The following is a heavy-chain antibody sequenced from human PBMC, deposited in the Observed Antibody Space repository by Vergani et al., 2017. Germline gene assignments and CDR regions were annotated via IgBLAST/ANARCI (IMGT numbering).Heavy chain of an antibody. CDR2: IHYTGST. V-gene: IGHV4-59*01. J-gene: IGHJ4*02. D-gene: IGHD6-13*01. CDR1: GDSISAYY. Sequence: QVQLQESSPGLVKPSETLSLTCTVSGDSISAYYWSWIRQPPGKGLEWIGYIHYTGSTNYNPSLKSRVTISLDTSKNQFSLRLSSVTAADTAVYYCTGDTHSWQRADYWGQGTLVTVSS. CDR3: TGDTHSWQRADY.